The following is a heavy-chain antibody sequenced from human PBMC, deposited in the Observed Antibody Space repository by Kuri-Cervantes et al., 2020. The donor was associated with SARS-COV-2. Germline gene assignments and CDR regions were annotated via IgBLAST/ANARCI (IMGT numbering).Heavy chain of an antibody. CDR3: AKHYGSGLPYYCYGMDV. Sequence: GESLKISCAASGFTFSNYALNWVRQAPGKGLEWVSYISSSSSTIYYADSVKGRFTISRDNAKNSLYLQMNSLRDEDTAVYYCAKHYGSGLPYYCYGMDVWGQGTTVTVSS. V-gene: IGHV3-48*02. J-gene: IGHJ6*02. D-gene: IGHD3-10*01. CDR2: ISSSSSTI. CDR1: GFTFSNYA.